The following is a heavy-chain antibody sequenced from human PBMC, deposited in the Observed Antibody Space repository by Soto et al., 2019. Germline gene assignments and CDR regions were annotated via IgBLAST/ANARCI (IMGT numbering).Heavy chain of an antibody. D-gene: IGHD5-12*01. CDR2: IYYSGST. J-gene: IGHJ6*02. V-gene: IGHV4-30-4*01. CDR3: ARVRYSVSDYFFCGMDV. CDR1: GGSISSGDYY. Sequence: SETLSLTCTVSGGSISSGDYYWSWIRQPPGKGLEWIGYIYYSGSTYYNPSLKSRVTISVDTSKNQFSLNLSSVTAADTAVYYCARVRYSVSDYFFCGMDVWGQGTTVTVSS.